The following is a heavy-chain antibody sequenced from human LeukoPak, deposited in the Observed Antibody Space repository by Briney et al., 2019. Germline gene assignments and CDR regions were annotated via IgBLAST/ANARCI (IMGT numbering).Heavy chain of an antibody. CDR3: AKDPPLNWNDVDY. Sequence: GGSLRLSCAASGFTFSSYAMNWVRQAPGKGLEWVSTTSGSSGNTYYADSVKGRFTFSRDNSKNTLYLQMNSLRAEDTAVYYCAKDPPLNWNDVDYWGQGTLVTVSS. V-gene: IGHV3-23*01. J-gene: IGHJ4*02. CDR1: GFTFSSYA. CDR2: TSGSSGNT. D-gene: IGHD1-20*01.